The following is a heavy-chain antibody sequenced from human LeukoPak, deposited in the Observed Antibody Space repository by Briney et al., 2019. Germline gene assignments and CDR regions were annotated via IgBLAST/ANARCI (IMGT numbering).Heavy chain of an antibody. CDR3: ARGAAPDY. J-gene: IGHJ4*02. V-gene: IGHV4-59*01. CDR1: GDSFTTYY. CDR2: IFYSGST. D-gene: IGHD6-13*01. Sequence: SETLSLTCSVSGDSFTTYYWSWIRQPPGKGLEWIGYIFYSGSTNYNPSLKSQVTISVDTSKNQFSLRLSSVTTADTAVYYCARGAAPDYWGQGTLVTVSS.